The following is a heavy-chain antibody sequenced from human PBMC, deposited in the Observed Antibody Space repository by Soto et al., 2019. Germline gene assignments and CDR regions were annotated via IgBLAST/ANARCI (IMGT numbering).Heavy chain of an antibody. CDR2: INPGSGTT. V-gene: IGHV1-46*03. J-gene: IGHJ4*02. CDR1: GFTFSNYY. Sequence: QVQLVQSGAEVKKPGASVKVSCKTSGFTFSNYYIHWVRQAPGQGLEWTGIINPGSGTTNYAQKFQGRITVTWDTSTSTVYMQLSSLTSDDTAVYYCARPTVYYFDYWGQGTLITVSS. D-gene: IGHD4-17*01. CDR3: ARPTVYYFDY.